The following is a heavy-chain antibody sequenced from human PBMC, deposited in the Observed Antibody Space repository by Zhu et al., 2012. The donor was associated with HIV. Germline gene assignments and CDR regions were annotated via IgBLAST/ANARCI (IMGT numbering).Heavy chain of an antibody. Sequence: QVQLQESGPGLVKPSETLSLTCTVSGGSISSHYWSWIRQPPGKGLEWIGYIYYSGSTNYNPSLKSRVTISVDTSKNQFSLKLSSVTAADTAVYYCARGSFAYSSSWAYWGQGPWSPSPQ. CDR1: GGSISSHY. V-gene: IGHV4-59*11. CDR2: IYYSGST. CDR3: ARGSFAYSSSWAY. D-gene: IGHD6-13*01. J-gene: IGHJ4*02.